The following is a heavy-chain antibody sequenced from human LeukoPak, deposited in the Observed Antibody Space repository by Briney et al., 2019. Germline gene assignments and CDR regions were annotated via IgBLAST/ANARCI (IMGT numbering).Heavy chain of an antibody. CDR3: ARDGCSGGSCYYYYYGMDV. J-gene: IGHJ6*02. CDR1: GFTVSSNY. D-gene: IGHD2-15*01. V-gene: IGHV3-53*01. CDR2: IYSGGST. Sequence: PGGSQRLSCAASGFTVSSNYMSWVRQAPGKGLEWVSVIYSGGSTYYADSVKGRFTISRDNSKNTLYLQMNSLRAEDTAVYYCARDGCSGGSCYYYYYGMDVWGQGTTVTVSS.